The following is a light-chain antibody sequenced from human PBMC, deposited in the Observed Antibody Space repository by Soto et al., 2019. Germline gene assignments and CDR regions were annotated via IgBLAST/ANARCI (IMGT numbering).Light chain of an antibody. CDR3: SSYTSTMTNV. J-gene: IGLJ1*01. CDR2: DVV. Sequence: QSVLTQPASVSGSPGQSITISCTGTSSDVGGFNSVSWYQLRPGTASKLILYDVVDRPSGVSYRFSGSKSGNTASLTISGLQAADEADYFCSSYTSTMTNVFGSGTKLTVL. V-gene: IGLV2-14*03. CDR1: SSDVGGFNS.